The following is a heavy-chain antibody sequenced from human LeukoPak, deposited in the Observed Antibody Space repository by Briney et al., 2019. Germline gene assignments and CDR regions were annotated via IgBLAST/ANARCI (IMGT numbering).Heavy chain of an antibody. D-gene: IGHD2-21*01. J-gene: IGHJ6*03. CDR3: ARGLRPGADHSPYFYYLDV. CDR1: GGTLRTYA. Sequence: SVKVSCKASGGTLRTYAINWVRQAPGQGLEWMGRIIPIFDSTICAQKFQDRVTLSTDESTNTAYMELTSLISEDTAVYYCARGLRPGADHSPYFYYLDVWGKGTTVTVSS. V-gene: IGHV1-69*05. CDR2: IIPIFDST.